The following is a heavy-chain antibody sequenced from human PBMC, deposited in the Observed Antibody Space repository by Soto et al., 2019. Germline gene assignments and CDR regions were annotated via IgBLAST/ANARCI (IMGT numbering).Heavy chain of an antibody. CDR3: ARDLSSSSAYYYYYMDV. Sequence: EVQLVESGGGLVKPGGSLRLSCAASGFTFSSYSMNWVRQAPGKGLEWVSSISSSSSYIYYADSVKGRFTISRDNAKNSLYLQMNSLRAEDTAVYYCARDLSSSSAYYYYYMDVWGKGTTVTVSS. V-gene: IGHV3-21*01. CDR1: GFTFSSYS. CDR2: ISSSSSYI. J-gene: IGHJ6*03. D-gene: IGHD6-6*01.